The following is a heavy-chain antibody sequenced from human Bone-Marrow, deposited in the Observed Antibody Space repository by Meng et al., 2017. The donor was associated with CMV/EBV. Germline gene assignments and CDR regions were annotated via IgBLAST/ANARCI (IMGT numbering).Heavy chain of an antibody. CDR2: LNPNSGGT. CDR3: SYGSGSYYPFDY. Sequence: VQRVQFGAGVKKPGASVKVSCKASGYTYTGYYMHWVRQAPGRGREWMGWLNPNSGGTNYAQKFQGRVTKTRDTSISTAYMALSRLRSDDTAVYYCSYGSGSYYPFDYWGQGTLVTVSS. V-gene: IGHV1-2*02. J-gene: IGHJ4*02. D-gene: IGHD3-10*01. CDR1: GYTYTGYY.